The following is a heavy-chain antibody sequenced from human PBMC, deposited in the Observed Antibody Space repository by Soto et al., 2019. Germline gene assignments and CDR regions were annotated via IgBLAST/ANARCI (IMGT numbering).Heavy chain of an antibody. CDR2: INPNSGGT. Sequence: ASVKVSCKASGYTFTGYYMHWVRQAPGQGLEWMGWINPNSGGTNYAQKFQGWVTMTRDTSISTAYMELSRLRSDDTAVYYCARDLGDCWSGYYIAHYYGKDVWGQGTTVTVSS. J-gene: IGHJ6*02. D-gene: IGHD3-3*01. CDR3: ARDLGDCWSGYYIAHYYGKDV. CDR1: GYTFTGYY. V-gene: IGHV1-2*04.